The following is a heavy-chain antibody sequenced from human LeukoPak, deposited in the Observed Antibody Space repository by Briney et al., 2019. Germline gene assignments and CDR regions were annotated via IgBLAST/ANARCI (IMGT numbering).Heavy chain of an antibody. CDR3: AKEVRESAWFYFDY. Sequence: GGSLRLSCAASGFTFENYAMSWVRQAPGKGLEWVSAINTGGTTYYADSVKGRFTISRDNSRNTLYLQMNSLSAEDTAVYYCAKEVRESAWFYFDYWGQGTLATVSS. V-gene: IGHV3-23*01. CDR1: GFTFENYA. CDR2: INTGGTT. J-gene: IGHJ4*02. D-gene: IGHD3-10*01.